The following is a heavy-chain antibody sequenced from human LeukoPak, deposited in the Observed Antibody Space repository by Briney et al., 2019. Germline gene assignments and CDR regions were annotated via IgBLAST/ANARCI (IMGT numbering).Heavy chain of an antibody. V-gene: IGHV1-46*01. J-gene: IGHJ6*02. Sequence: ASVTVSCTASGYTFTSYYMHWVRQAPGQGLEWMGIINPSGGSTSYAQKFQGRVTMTRDTSTSTVYMELSSLRSEDTAVYYCARDRSITIFGVVNGMDVWGQGTTVTVSS. D-gene: IGHD3-3*01. CDR1: GYTFTSYY. CDR2: INPSGGST. CDR3: ARDRSITIFGVVNGMDV.